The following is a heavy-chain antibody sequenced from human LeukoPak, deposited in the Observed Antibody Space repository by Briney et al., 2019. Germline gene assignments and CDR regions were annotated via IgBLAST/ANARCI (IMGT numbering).Heavy chain of an antibody. CDR1: GFTFSSYW. V-gene: IGHV3-74*01. CDR2: INSDGSST. J-gene: IGHJ5*02. CDR3: ARAYSGNYWFDP. Sequence: PGGSLRLSCATSGFTFSSYWMHWVRQAPGKGLVWVSTINSDGSSTNYADSVKGRSTMSRDNAENTLYLQMDGLRVEDTAVYYCARAYSGNYWFDPWGQGTLVIVSS. D-gene: IGHD1-26*01.